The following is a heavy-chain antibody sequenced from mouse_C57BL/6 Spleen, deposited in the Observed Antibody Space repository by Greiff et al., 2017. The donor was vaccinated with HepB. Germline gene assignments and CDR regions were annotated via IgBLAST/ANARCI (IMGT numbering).Heavy chain of an antibody. CDR1: GYTFTDYE. V-gene: IGHV1-15*01. CDR3: TRGDYGSSYVFDY. CDR2: IDPETGGT. Sequence: QVQLQQSGAELVRPGASVTLSCKASGYTFTDYEMHWVKQTPVHGLEWIGAIDPETGGTAYNQKFKGKAILTADKSSSTAYMELRSLTSEDSAVYYCTRGDYGSSYVFDYWGQGTTLTVSS. J-gene: IGHJ2*01. D-gene: IGHD1-1*01.